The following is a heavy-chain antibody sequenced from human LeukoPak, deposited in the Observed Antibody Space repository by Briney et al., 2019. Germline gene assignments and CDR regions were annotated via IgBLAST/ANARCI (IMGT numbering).Heavy chain of an antibody. CDR1: GGSISSYY. CDR3: ARSSIVATIQLSRTYGMDV. D-gene: IGHD5-12*01. J-gene: IGHJ6*02. Sequence: PSETLSLTCTVSGGSISSYYWSWIRQPAGKGLEWIGHIYTSGSTNYNPSLKSRVTMSVDTSKNQFSLKLSSVTAADTAVYYCARSSIVATIQLSRTYGMDVWGQGTTVTVSS. V-gene: IGHV4-4*07. CDR2: IYTSGST.